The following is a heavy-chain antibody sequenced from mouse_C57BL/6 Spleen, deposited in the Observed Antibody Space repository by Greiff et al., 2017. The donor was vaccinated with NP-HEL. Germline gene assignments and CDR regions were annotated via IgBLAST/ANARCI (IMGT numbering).Heavy chain of an antibody. CDR1: GYTFTSYW. Sequence: VQLQQPGAELVMPGASVKLSCKASGYTFTSYWMHWVKQRPGQGLEWIGEIDPSDSYTNYNQKFKGKSTLTVDKSSSTAYMQLSSLTSEDSAVYYCARRLGTYFDYWGQGTTLTVSS. CDR3: ARRLGTYFDY. D-gene: IGHD2-14*01. CDR2: IDPSDSYT. J-gene: IGHJ2*01. V-gene: IGHV1-69*01.